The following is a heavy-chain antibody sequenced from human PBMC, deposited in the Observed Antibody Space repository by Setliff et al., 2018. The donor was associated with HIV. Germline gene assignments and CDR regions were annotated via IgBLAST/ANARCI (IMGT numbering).Heavy chain of an antibody. V-gene: IGHV1-69*10. CDR1: GYTFTNYD. CDR2: IIPSFDIT. D-gene: IGHD3-9*01. CDR3: ARALTSGGFYYYYMDV. J-gene: IGHJ6*03. Sequence: ASVKVSCKASGYTFTNYDISWVRQAPGQGLEWMGGIIPSFDITNYAQKFRGRVTITADKSTSTAYMELSSLRSEDTAVYYCARALTSGGFYYYYMDVWGKGTTVTVSS.